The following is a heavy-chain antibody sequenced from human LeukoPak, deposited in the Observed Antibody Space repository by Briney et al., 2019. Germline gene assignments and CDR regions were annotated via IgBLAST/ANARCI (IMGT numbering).Heavy chain of an antibody. CDR3: AKDKRHTSGWYYDY. Sequence: GGSLRLSCAASGFTFDIYAMSWVRQAPGKGLEWVSGISGSGGSTYYADSVKGRFTISRDNSKNTLYLQMNSLRAEDTAVYYCAKDKRHTSGWYYDYWGQGTLVTVSS. J-gene: IGHJ4*02. CDR1: GFTFDIYA. CDR2: ISGSGGST. V-gene: IGHV3-23*01. D-gene: IGHD6-19*01.